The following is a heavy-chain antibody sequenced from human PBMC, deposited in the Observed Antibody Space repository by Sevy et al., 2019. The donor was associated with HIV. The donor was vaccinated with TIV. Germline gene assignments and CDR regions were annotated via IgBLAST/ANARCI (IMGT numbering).Heavy chain of an antibody. D-gene: IGHD2-8*01. CDR2: ISYDGNYK. J-gene: IGHJ4*02. V-gene: IGHV3-30*04. CDR1: GFTFPIYS. CDR3: ARVAVEYCTNDCYHRFDH. Sequence: GGSLRLSCVASGFTFPIYSVVWVRQAPGMGLEWLTLISYDGNYKYYADSVKGRFTISRDNSNNILYLQMSSLRVEDTALYFCARVAVEYCTNDCYHRFDHWGLGTLVTVSS.